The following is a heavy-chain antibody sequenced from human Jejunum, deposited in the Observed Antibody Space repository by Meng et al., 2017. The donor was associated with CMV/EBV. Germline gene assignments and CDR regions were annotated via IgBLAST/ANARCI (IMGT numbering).Heavy chain of an antibody. J-gene: IGHJ4*02. D-gene: IGHD3-22*01. CDR3: ARRDYYDSSGYPSLGY. CDR2: IYHSGST. CDR1: RVSISSNHW. V-gene: IGHV4-4*02. Sequence: RVSISSNHWWNWVRPSPGKRLEWIGQIYHSGSTNYNPSLKSRVTISVDKSMTQFSLRLSSVTAADTAVYYCARRDYYDSSGYPSLGYWGQGILVTVSS.